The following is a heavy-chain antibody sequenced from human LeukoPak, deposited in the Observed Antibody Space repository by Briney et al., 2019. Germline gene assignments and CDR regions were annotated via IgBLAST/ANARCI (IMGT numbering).Heavy chain of an antibody. Sequence: GGSLRLSCAASGFTFSSYVMHWVRQAPGKGLEWVAIISYDGSNEYYADSVKGRFTISRDNSKNTLYLQMNNLRAADTAVYYCARHLSDYGLYYYYYMDVWGKGTTVTISS. CDR2: ISYDGSNE. CDR3: ARHLSDYGLYYYYYMDV. CDR1: GFTFSSYV. V-gene: IGHV3-30*04. J-gene: IGHJ6*03. D-gene: IGHD4-17*01.